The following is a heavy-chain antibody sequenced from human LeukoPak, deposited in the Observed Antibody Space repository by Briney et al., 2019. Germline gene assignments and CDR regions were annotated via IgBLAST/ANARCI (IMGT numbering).Heavy chain of an antibody. J-gene: IGHJ6*02. CDR3: ARMWGELRWELLGPAYYYYYGMDV. CDR1: GGSINIYY. CDR2: IYYSGST. Sequence: SETLSLTCTVSGGSINIYYWSWIRQPPGKGLEWIGYIYYSGSTNYNPSLKSRVTISVDTSKNQFSLKLSSVTAADTAVYYCARMWGELRWELLGPAYYYYYGMDVWGQGTTVTVSS. D-gene: IGHD1-26*01. V-gene: IGHV4-59*01.